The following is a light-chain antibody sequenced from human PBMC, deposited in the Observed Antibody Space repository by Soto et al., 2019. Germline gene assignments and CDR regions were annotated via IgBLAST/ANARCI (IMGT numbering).Light chain of an antibody. CDR1: SSNIGNYC. CDR2: GSN. V-gene: IGLV1-47*01. J-gene: IGLJ3*02. Sequence: QSVLTQPPSASGTPGQRVSISCSGSSSNIGNYCVYWYHQLPGTAPKHLIYGSNQRPSGVPDPFSGSKSDTSASLAISGLRSEDEADYYCAGWDDSLSGLWVFGGGTKLTVL. CDR3: AGWDDSLSGLWV.